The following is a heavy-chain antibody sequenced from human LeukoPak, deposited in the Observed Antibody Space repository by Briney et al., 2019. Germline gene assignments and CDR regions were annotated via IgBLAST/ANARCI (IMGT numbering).Heavy chain of an antibody. V-gene: IGHV3-64D*09. CDR1: GFTLNSIT. J-gene: IGHJ4*02. CDR2: ITSNGGST. D-gene: IGHD2/OR15-2a*01. Sequence: RGSLRLSCLASGFTLNSITMRWVRPVPGKGLEYVSGITSNGGSTYYADSVRHRFTVSRDNSKNTLFLQMSSLRAEDTAVYYCAAGKSTVIVVRNWGQGTLVTVSS. CDR3: AAGKSTVIVVRN.